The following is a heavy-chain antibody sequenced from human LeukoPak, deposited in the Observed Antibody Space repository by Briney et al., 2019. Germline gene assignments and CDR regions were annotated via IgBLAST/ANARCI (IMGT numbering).Heavy chain of an antibody. V-gene: IGHV3-21*01. CDR3: ARDLKGLWALDY. D-gene: IGHD3-10*01. Sequence: GGSLRLSCAASGFTFSTYEMNWVRQAPGKGLEWVSSISSSSSYIYYADSVKGRFTISRDNAKNSLYLQMNSLRAEDTAVYYCARDLKGLWALDYWGQGTLVTVSS. CDR2: ISSSSSYI. CDR1: GFTFSTYE. J-gene: IGHJ4*02.